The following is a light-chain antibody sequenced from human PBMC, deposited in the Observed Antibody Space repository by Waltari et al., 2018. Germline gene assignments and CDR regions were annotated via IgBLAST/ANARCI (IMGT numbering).Light chain of an antibody. CDR2: KAS. J-gene: IGKJ4*01. V-gene: IGKV1-5*03. CDR1: QSISSW. Sequence: DIQMTQSPSTLSASVGDRVPITCRASQSISSWLAWYQQKPGKAPKLLIYKASSLESGVPSRFSGSGSGTEFTLTIRSLQPDDFAVYYCQQRASWLTFGGGTRVEIK. CDR3: QQRASWLT.